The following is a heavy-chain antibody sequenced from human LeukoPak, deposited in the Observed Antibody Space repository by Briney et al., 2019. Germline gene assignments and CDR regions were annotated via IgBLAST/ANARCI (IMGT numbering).Heavy chain of an antibody. CDR2: IRYDGSNK. CDR1: GFPFSSYG. V-gene: IGHV3-30*02. D-gene: IGHD2-15*01. Sequence: GGPLRLSCAASGFPFSSYGMHWVRQAPGKGLEGVAFIRYDGSNKYYADSVKGRFTISRDNSKNTLYLQMNSLRAEDTAVYYCPIVVVVAATRAFDYWGQGTLVTVSS. J-gene: IGHJ4*02. CDR3: PIVVVVAATRAFDY.